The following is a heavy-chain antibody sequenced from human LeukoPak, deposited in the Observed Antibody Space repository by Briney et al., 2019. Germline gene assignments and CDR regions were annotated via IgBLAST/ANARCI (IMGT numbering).Heavy chain of an antibody. Sequence: GGSLRLSCAASGFTFSSYWMHWVRQAPGKGLVWVSRINSDGSSTSYADPVKGRFTISRDNAKNTLYLQMNSLRAEDTAVYYCAKDRQWLVPEAFDIWGQGTMVTVSS. V-gene: IGHV3-74*01. CDR3: AKDRQWLVPEAFDI. CDR2: INSDGSST. J-gene: IGHJ3*02. D-gene: IGHD6-19*01. CDR1: GFTFSSYW.